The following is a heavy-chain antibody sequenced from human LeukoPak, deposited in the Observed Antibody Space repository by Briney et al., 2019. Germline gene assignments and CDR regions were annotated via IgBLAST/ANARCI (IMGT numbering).Heavy chain of an antibody. J-gene: IGHJ4*02. CDR1: GYTFSDFY. Sequence: ASVKVSCKASGYTFSDFYIHWVRQAPGQGLEYVGWITPKSGDTYSPQRFQGRVTMTRDASISTAYIELSSLRSDDTAVYLCARVRLADERAWAYWGQGTLVTVSS. D-gene: IGHD3-3*02. CDR3: ARVRLADERAWAY. CDR2: ITPKSGDT. V-gene: IGHV1-2*02.